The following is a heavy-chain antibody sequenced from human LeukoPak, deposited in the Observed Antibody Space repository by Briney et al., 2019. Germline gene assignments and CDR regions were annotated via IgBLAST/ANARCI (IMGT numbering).Heavy chain of an antibody. Sequence: PGGSLRLSCAASGFTFSSYGMHWVRQAPGKGLEWVAVISYGGSNKYYADSVKGRFTISRDNSKNTLYLQMNSLRAEDTAVYYCAKDTGRFLEEGLTDYWGQGTLVTVSS. CDR1: GFTFSSYG. CDR2: ISYGGSNK. CDR3: AKDTGRFLEEGLTDY. V-gene: IGHV3-30*18. D-gene: IGHD3-3*01. J-gene: IGHJ4*02.